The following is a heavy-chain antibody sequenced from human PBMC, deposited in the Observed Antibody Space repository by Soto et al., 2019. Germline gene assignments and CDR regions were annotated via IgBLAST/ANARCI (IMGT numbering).Heavy chain of an antibody. Sequence: PSETLSLTCTVSGGSISSGDYYWSWIRQPPGKGLEWIGYIYYSGSTYYNPSLKSRVTISVDTSKNQFSLKLSSVTAADTAVYYCARVVLVPAAMVGGGINWFDPWGQGTLVTVSS. CDR1: GGSISSGDYY. J-gene: IGHJ5*02. CDR2: IYYSGST. CDR3: ARVVLVPAAMVGGGINWFDP. V-gene: IGHV4-30-4*01. D-gene: IGHD2-2*01.